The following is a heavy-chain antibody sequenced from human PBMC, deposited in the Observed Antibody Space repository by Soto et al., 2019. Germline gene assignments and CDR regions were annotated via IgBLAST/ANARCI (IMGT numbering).Heavy chain of an antibody. CDR2: ISYDGSDK. Sequence: GGSLRRSCAASGFTFSSYAMHWVRQAPGKGLEWVALISYDGSDKDYADSVKGRFTISRDNSRNTLFLQMNSLRAEDTAVYYCARDYYKYYDSSGYYRSPAYWGQGT. V-gene: IGHV3-30-3*01. CDR3: ARDYYKYYDSSGYYRSPAY. CDR1: GFTFSSYA. D-gene: IGHD3-22*01. J-gene: IGHJ4*02.